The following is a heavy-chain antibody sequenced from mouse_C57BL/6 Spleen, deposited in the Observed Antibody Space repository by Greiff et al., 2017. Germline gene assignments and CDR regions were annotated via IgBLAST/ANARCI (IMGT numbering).Heavy chain of an antibody. CDR2: LDPSDSYP. V-gene: IGHV1-50*01. D-gene: IGHD2-4*01. CDR3: ATWDYGVGVDY. J-gene: IGHJ4*01. CDR1: GYTFTSYW. Sequence: VQLQQPGAELVKPGASVKLSCKASGYTFTSYWMQWVKQRPGQGLEWIGELDPSDSYPNYNQKFKGKATLTVDTSSITAYMQLSSLTSEDSAVYYCATWDYGVGVDYWGQGTSVTVSS.